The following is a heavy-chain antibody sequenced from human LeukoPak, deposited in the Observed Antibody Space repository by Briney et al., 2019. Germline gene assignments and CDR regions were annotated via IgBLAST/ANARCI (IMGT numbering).Heavy chain of an antibody. D-gene: IGHD3-16*01. V-gene: IGHV3-7*01. Sequence: GGSLRLSCAASGFAFSSHWMNWVRQAPGKGRGWVANVNREGSDKNYVDSVKGRFTISRDNAKNSLYLQVNSLRVEDTAVYYCARDGVPGGRDVWGQGTTVTVS. CDR1: GFAFSSHW. CDR3: ARDGVPGGRDV. J-gene: IGHJ6*02. CDR2: VNREGSDK.